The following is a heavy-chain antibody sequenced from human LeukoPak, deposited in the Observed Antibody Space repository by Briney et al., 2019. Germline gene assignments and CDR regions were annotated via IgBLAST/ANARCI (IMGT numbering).Heavy chain of an antibody. CDR1: VGSINRYY. V-gene: IGHV4-59*07. CDR3: ARARDGHINNWFDP. Sequence: SDTLSLTRTVSVGSINRYYWSWMRQPPAKGLEWIGYIYNSGSTNYNPSLKSRVTISVDTSKNQFSLKMSSVTAADTAVYYCARARDGHINNWFDPWGQGTLVTVSS. D-gene: IGHD5-24*01. J-gene: IGHJ5*02. CDR2: IYNSGST.